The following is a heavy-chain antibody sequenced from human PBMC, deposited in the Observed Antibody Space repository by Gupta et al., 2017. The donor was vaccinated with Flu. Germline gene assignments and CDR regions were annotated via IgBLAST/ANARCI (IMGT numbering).Heavy chain of an antibody. CDR3: ARDIARGGDS. V-gene: IGHV1-46*01. D-gene: IGHD3-10*01. Sequence: QVQLVPSGAEAKKPGASVKVSCKASGYTFTSHYIHWVRRAPGQGPEWMGVVNPGPGSAVYAQKFQGRITMTSDTSTSTVYMEVNSLRSEDTAIYFCARDIARGGDSWGQGTLVTVSS. CDR2: VNPGPGSA. CDR1: GYTFTSHY. J-gene: IGHJ4*02.